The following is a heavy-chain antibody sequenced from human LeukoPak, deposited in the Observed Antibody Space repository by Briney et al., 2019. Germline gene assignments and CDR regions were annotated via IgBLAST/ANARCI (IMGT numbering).Heavy chain of an antibody. V-gene: IGHV1-18*01. J-gene: IGHJ4*02. Sequence: ASVTVSCTASGYTFTSYGISWVRQAPGQGLEWMGWISAYNGNTNYAQKLQGRVTMTTDTSTSTAYMELRSLRSDDTAVYYCARDHLDYDILTGYYHDYWGQGTLVTVSS. CDR3: ARDHLDYDILTGYYHDY. D-gene: IGHD3-9*01. CDR1: GYTFTSYG. CDR2: ISAYNGNT.